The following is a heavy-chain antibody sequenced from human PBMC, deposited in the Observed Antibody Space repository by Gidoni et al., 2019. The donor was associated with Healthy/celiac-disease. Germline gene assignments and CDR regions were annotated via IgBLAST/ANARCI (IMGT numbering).Heavy chain of an antibody. CDR2: ISGDGGCT. CDR1: GFTFDDYA. CDR3: ARWARYTYWYFDL. V-gene: IGHV3-43*02. Sequence: EVQLVESGGGVVKPGGSLRLSCAASGFTFDDYAMHWVCQAPGKGLECVPLISGDGGCTYYADSVKGRFTISRDNSKNSLYLQMNSLRTEDTSFYYCARWARYTYWYFDLWGRGTLVTVSS. D-gene: IGHD3-16*02. J-gene: IGHJ2*01.